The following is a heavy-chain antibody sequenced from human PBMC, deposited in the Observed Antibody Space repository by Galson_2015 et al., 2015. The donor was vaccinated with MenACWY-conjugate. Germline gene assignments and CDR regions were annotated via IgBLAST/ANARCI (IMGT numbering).Heavy chain of an antibody. CDR3: ARLLGYSPSGIFLYYYYSMDV. CDR1: GFTFTSGRVG. J-gene: IGHJ6*03. D-gene: IGHD2-8*01. V-gene: IGHV2-26*01. CDR2: ILSNDEK. Sequence: PALVKPTQTLTLTCTVSGFTFTSGRVGVSWIRQPPGKALEWLAHILSNDEKSNTTDLQSRLTISKDTSKSQVVLTLTKMDPVDTATYYCARLLGYSPSGIFLYYYYSMDVWGKGTTVTVSS.